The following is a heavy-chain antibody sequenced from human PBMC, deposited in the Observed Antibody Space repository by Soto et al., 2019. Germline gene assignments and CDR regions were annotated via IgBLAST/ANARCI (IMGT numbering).Heavy chain of an antibody. CDR2: IYYSGIT. D-gene: IGHD3-22*01. V-gene: IGHV4-39*07. CDR3: AREAYDSSGYYTYFDY. J-gene: IGHJ4*02. CDR1: GVSISNSSYY. Sequence: SETLSLTCTVSGVSISNSSYYWGWIRRPPGKGLEWIGTIYYSGITYYNPSLKSRVTISVDTSKNQFSLKLSSVTAADTAVYYCAREAYDSSGYYTYFDYWGQGTLVTVSS.